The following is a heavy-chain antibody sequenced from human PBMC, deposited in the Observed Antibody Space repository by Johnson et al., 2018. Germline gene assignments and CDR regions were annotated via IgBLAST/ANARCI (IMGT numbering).Heavy chain of an antibody. Sequence: VQLVESGGGLVQPGGSLRLSCAASGFTVSSNYMSWVRQAPGQGLEWVSVIYSGGSTYYADSVKGRFTISRDNAKNSRYLQMNSLRAEDTAVFYCARGGGSDAFEIWGQGTMVTVSS. D-gene: IGHD2-15*01. CDR3: ARGGGSDAFEI. CDR2: IYSGGST. J-gene: IGHJ3*02. V-gene: IGHV3-66*01. CDR1: GFTVSSNY.